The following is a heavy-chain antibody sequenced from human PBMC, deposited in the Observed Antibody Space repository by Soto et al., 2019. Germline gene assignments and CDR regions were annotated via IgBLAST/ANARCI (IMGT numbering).Heavy chain of an antibody. Sequence: QVQLRESGPGLMKPSETLSLTCSVSGASFFNGGYYWAWIRQSPGQGLEWIGSMLYGGGTYYKPSLQSRVTISLDMSRDQFSLRLNSVTATDTAIYYCTRHAPYDGFDYWGQGILVSVSS. V-gene: IGHV4-39*01. CDR1: GASFFNGGYY. D-gene: IGHD3-3*01. CDR2: MLYGGGT. CDR3: TRHAPYDGFDY. J-gene: IGHJ4*02.